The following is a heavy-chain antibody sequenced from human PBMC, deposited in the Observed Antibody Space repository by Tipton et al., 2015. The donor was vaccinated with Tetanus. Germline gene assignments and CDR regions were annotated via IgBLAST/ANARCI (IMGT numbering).Heavy chain of an antibody. J-gene: IGHJ4*02. CDR1: GGSISGPN. CDR3: AKSLYGGTDY. Sequence: LSLTCAVTGGSISGPNWWSWVRQIPGKGLEWVSGISGSGGTTNYADSVKGRFTISRDNSKNTLYLQMNSLRAEDTAVYYCAKSLYGGTDYWGQGTLVTVSS. V-gene: IGHV3-23*01. D-gene: IGHD2-2*02. CDR2: ISGSGGTT.